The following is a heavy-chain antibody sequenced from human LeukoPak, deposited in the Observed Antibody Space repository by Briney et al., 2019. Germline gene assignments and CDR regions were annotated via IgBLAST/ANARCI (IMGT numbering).Heavy chain of an antibody. CDR3: ARDIVATIREYYYYYYMDV. CDR1: GYTFTSYY. CDR2: INPNSGGT. Sequence: GESLKVSCKASGYTFTSYYIHWVRQAPGQGLEWMGIINPNSGGTNYAQMFQGRVTMTRDTSISTAYMELSRLRSDDTAVYYCARDIVATIREYYYYYYMDVWGKGTTVTVSS. J-gene: IGHJ6*03. D-gene: IGHD5-12*01. V-gene: IGHV1-2*02.